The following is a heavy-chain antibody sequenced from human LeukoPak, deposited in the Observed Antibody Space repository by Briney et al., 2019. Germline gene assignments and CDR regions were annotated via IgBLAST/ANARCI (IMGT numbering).Heavy chain of an antibody. Sequence: KISCKGSGYSFISYWIGWVRQAPGQGLEWMGGIIPIFGTANYAQKFQGRVTITADESTSTAYMELSSLRSEDTAVYYCARGGMSTSPTLDSYYYMDVWGKGTTVTVSS. V-gene: IGHV1-69*01. J-gene: IGHJ6*03. CDR3: ARGGMSTSPTLDSYYYMDV. D-gene: IGHD2-2*01. CDR2: IIPIFGTA. CDR1: GYSFISYW.